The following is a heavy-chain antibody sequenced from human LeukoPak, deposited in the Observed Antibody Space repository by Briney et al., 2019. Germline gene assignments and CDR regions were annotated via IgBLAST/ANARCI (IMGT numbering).Heavy chain of an antibody. V-gene: IGHV1-18*01. D-gene: IGHD3-10*01. CDR2: ISAYNGNT. Sequence: ASVTVSCKASGYTFTSYGISWVRQAPGQGLEWMGWISAYNGNTNYAQKLQGRVTMTTDTSKRKAYMEVRSLRSDDTAVYYCARDFQTRVRGVEVSFDPWGQGTLVTVSS. J-gene: IGHJ5*02. CDR1: GYTFTSYG. CDR3: ARDFQTRVRGVEVSFDP.